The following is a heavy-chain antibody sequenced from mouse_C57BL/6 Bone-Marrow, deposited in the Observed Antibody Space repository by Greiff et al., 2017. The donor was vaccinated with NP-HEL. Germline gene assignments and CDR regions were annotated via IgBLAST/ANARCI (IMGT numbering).Heavy chain of an antibody. V-gene: IGHV14-4*01. CDR2: IDPENGDT. J-gene: IGHJ4*01. D-gene: IGHD1-1*01. CDR1: GFNIKDDY. Sequence: EVKLMESGAELVRPGASVKLSCTVSGFNIKDDYMHWVKQRPEQGLEWIGWIDPENGDTEYASKFQGKATITADTSSNTAYLQLSSRTSEDTAGDYGTTGGSSPDAMDYWGQGTSVTVSS. CDR3: TTGGSSPDAMDY.